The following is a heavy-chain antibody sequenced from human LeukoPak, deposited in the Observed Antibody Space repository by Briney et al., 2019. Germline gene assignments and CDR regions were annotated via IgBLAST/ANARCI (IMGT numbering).Heavy chain of an antibody. V-gene: IGHV1-2*02. CDR2: MDPKHTVT. CDR1: GYTFNDYW. D-gene: IGHD3-10*01. J-gene: IGHJ3*01. CDR3: ARGGHYHGFDF. Sequence: ASVKVSCKASGYTFNDYWLHWVRQAPGQGLEWMGWMDPKHTVTNYAQKFRGRVTMTSDTSITTHYMELSRLTSDDTAVYYCARGGHYHGFDFWGQGTVVTVSS.